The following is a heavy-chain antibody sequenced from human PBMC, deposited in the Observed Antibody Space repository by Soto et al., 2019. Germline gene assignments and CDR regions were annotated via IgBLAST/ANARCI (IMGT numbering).Heavy chain of an antibody. CDR3: ARDSVRFFEWLLPTNYYYYMDV. J-gene: IGHJ6*03. D-gene: IGHD3-3*01. CDR2: IKQDGSEK. V-gene: IGHV3-7*01. Sequence: PGGSLGLSCAASGFTFSSYWMSWVRQAPGKGLEWVANIKQDGSEKYYVDSVKGRFTISRDNAKNSLYLQMNSLRAEDSAVYYCARDSVRFFEWLLPTNYYYYMDVWGKGTTVTVSS. CDR1: GFTFSSYW.